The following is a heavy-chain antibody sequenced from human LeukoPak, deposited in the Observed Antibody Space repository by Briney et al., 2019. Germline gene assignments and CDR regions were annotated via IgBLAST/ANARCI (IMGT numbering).Heavy chain of an antibody. D-gene: IGHD3-9*01. Sequence: GGSLRLSCAASGFTFDDYGMSWVRQAPGKGLEWVSGINWNGGSTGCADSVKGRFTISRDNAKNSLYLQMNSLRAEDTALYYCARDRAAFERGSMDVWGKGTTVTVSS. CDR3: ARDRAAFERGSMDV. J-gene: IGHJ6*03. CDR2: INWNGGST. V-gene: IGHV3-20*04. CDR1: GFTFDDYG.